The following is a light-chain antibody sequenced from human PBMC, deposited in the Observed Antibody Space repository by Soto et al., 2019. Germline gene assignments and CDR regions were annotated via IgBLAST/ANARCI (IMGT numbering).Light chain of an antibody. CDR3: QSYDSSVSGLQGV. CDR1: SSNIGAGYV. J-gene: IGLJ3*02. V-gene: IGLV1-40*01. CDR2: ANN. Sequence: QSVLTQPPSVSGAPGQRVTISCTGSSSNIGAGYVVHWYQHLPGTAPKLLIYANNNRPSGVPGRFSGSKAGTSASLAITGLQPEDEADDYCQSYDSSVSGLQGVFGGGTKLTVL.